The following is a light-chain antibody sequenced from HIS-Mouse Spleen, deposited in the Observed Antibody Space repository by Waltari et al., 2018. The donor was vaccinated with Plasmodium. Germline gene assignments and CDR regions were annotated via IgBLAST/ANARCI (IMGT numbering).Light chain of an antibody. J-gene: IGLJ3*02. CDR1: ALPKNY. Sequence: SYELTQPPSVSVSPGQTARTTCSGGALPKNYAYWYQQKSGQAYVLVIYEDSKRPSGIPERVSGSSSGTMATLTISGAQVEDEADYYCYSTDSSGNHRVFGGGTKLTVL. CDR2: EDS. V-gene: IGLV3-10*01. CDR3: YSTDSSGNHRV.